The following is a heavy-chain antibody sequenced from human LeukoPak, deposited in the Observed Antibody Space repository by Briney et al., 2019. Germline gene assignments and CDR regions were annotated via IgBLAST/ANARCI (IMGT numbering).Heavy chain of an antibody. D-gene: IGHD3-3*01. CDR1: GFTFSSYS. CDR3: AKDASITIFGVVILPYYMDV. J-gene: IGHJ6*03. CDR2: ISTGSNYI. V-gene: IGHV3-21*04. Sequence: GGFLRLSCTASGFTFSSYSLNWVRQAPGKGLEWVSSISTGSNYIYYADSVKGRFTISRDNDKNSLYLQMNSLRAEDTAVYYCAKDASITIFGVVILPYYMDVWGKGTTVTVSS.